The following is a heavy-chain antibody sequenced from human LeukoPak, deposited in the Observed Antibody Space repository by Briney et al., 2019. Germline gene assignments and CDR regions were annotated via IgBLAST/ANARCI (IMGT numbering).Heavy chain of an antibody. CDR3: ARDGPLYYGSGSIRNYLDY. Sequence: SETLSLTCAVSGDSISSSNWWSWVRQPPGKGLEWIGEIHHSGCTYYNPSLANRVTISFDKSKDQFSLKLYSVTAADTAVYYCARDGPLYYGSGSIRNYLDYWGQGTLVTVSS. J-gene: IGHJ4*02. D-gene: IGHD3-10*01. CDR2: IHHSGCT. CDR1: GDSISSSNW. V-gene: IGHV4-4*02.